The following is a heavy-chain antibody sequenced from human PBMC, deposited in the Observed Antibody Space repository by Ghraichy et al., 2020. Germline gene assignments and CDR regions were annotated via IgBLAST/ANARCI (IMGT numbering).Heavy chain of an antibody. CDR1: GFNFSVSA. V-gene: IGHV3-73*01. D-gene: IGHD6-13*01. Sequence: HTCAASGFNFSVSAMHWVRQTSGKGLEWVGRVRSKANNYATAHAASVKGRFTISRDDSKNTAYLQMNSLKTEDTAVYYCTSGFSSSWHLPPYGMDVWGQGTTVTVSS. CDR2: VRSKANNYAT. J-gene: IGHJ6*02. CDR3: TSGFSSSWHLPPYGMDV.